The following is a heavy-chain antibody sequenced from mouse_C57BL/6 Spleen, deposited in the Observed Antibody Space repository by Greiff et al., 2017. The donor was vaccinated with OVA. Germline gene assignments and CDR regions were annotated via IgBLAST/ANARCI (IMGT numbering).Heavy chain of an antibody. D-gene: IGHD4-1*01. Sequence: EVQRVESGGDLVKPGGSLKLSCAASGFTFSSYGMSWVRQTPDKRLEWVATISSGGSYTYYPDSVKGRFTISRDNAKNTLYLQMSSLKSEDTAMYYCARHDDLTGTCLAYWGQGTLVTVSA. CDR2: ISSGGSYT. J-gene: IGHJ3*01. CDR3: ARHDDLTGTCLAY. V-gene: IGHV5-6*01. CDR1: GFTFSSYG.